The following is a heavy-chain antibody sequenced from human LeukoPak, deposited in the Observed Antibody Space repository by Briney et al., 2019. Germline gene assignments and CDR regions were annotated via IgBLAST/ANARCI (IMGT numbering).Heavy chain of an antibody. J-gene: IGHJ4*02. Sequence: SETLCLTCTVSGGSISGYYWSWVRQPAGKALEWIGRIYSTGSTHYNPSLKSRVTMSVDTSKNQFSLTLSSVTAADTAVYYCARVTFWSGYYTHFDYWGQGTLVTVSS. CDR1: GGSISGYY. CDR2: IYSTGST. D-gene: IGHD3-3*01. V-gene: IGHV4-4*07. CDR3: ARVTFWSGYYTHFDY.